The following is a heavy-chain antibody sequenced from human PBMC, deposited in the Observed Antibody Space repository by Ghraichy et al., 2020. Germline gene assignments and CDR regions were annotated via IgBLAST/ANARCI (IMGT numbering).Heavy chain of an antibody. D-gene: IGHD3-10*01. CDR3: TTMTWRPYDAGAGGFDY. V-gene: IGHV3-15*01. J-gene: IGHJ4*02. Sequence: GGSLRLSCAASGFTFSNAWMSWVRQAPGKGLEWVGRIKSKTDGGTTDYAAPVKGRFTISRDDSKNTLYLQMNSLKTEDTAVYYCTTMTWRPYDAGAGGFDYWGQGTLVTVSS. CDR1: GFTFSNAW. CDR2: IKSKTDGGTT.